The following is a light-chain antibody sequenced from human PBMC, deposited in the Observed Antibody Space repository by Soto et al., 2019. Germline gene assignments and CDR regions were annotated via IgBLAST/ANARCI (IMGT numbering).Light chain of an antibody. Sequence: EIRLSHSRVTLSVYTGERAALSCRASQSVSSNLAWYQQKPGQAPRLLIYGASTRATGIPARFSGSGSGTEFTLTISSLQSEDFAVYYCQQYNNWPLTFGQGTRLEIK. CDR2: GAS. CDR1: QSVSSN. V-gene: IGKV3-15*01. J-gene: IGKJ5*01. CDR3: QQYNNWPLT.